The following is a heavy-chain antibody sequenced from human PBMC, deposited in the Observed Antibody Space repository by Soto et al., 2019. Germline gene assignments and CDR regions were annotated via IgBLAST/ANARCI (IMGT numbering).Heavy chain of an antibody. CDR1: GFTFSSYG. D-gene: IGHD3-10*01. J-gene: IGHJ4*02. V-gene: IGHV3-30*18. CDR3: AKEPEGGSGSYDQYFDY. CDR2: ISYDGSNK. Sequence: GGSLRLSCAASGFTFSSYGMHWVRQAPGKGLEWVAVISYDGSNKYYADSVKGRFTISRDNSKNTLYLQMNSLRAEDTAVYYCAKEPEGGSGSYDQYFDYWGQGTLVTVSS.